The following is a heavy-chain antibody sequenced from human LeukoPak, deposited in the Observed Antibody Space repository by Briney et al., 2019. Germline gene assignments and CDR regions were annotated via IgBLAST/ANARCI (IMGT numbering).Heavy chain of an antibody. V-gene: IGHV4-34*01. J-gene: IGHJ4*02. D-gene: IGHD3-9*01. CDR3: ARGPRLLRYFGGFDY. CDR1: GFTFSNCW. Sequence: TGGSLRLSCAASGFTFSNCWMSWIRQAPGKGLEWIGEINHSGSTNYNPSLKSRVTISVDTSKNQFSLKLSSVTAADTAVYYCARGPRLLRYFGGFDYWGQGTLVTVSS. CDR2: INHSGST.